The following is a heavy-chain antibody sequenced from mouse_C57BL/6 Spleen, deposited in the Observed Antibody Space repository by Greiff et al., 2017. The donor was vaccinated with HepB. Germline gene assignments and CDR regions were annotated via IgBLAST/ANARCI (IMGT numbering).Heavy chain of an antibody. V-gene: IGHV5-17*01. D-gene: IGHD2-14*01. CDR3: AKGTHFDY. CDR1: GFTFSDYG. Sequence: DVMLVESGGGLVKPGGSLKLSCAASGFTFSDYGMHWVRQAPEKGLEWVAYISSGSSTIYYADTVKGRFTISRDNAKNTLFLQMTSLRSEDTAMYYCAKGTHFDYWGQGTTLTVSS. CDR2: ISSGSSTI. J-gene: IGHJ2*01.